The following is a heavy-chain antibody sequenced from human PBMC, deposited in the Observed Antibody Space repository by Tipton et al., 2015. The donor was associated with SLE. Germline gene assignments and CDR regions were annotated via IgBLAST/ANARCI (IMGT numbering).Heavy chain of an antibody. CDR3: ARERETGLDFWSGPPYYGMDV. CDR2: IYYSGST. V-gene: IGHV4-31*03. J-gene: IGHJ6*02. Sequence: LRLSCTVSGGSISSGGYYWSWIRQHPGKGLEWIGYIYYSGSTHYNPSLKSRVTISVDTSKNQFSLKLSSVTAADTAVYYCARERETGLDFWSGPPYYGMDVWGQGTTVTVSS. D-gene: IGHD3-3*01. CDR1: GGSISSGGYY.